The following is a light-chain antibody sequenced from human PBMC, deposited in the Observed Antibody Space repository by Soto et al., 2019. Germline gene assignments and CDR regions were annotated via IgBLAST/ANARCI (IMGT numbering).Light chain of an antibody. CDR1: QSVTTYS. V-gene: IGKV3-20*01. CDR2: GAA. Sequence: EIVLTQSPGTLSLSPGERATLSCRASQSVTTYSLAWYQQTPGQAPRLLMHGAANRAAGIPDRFSGSGSGTDFTLTISRLEPEDVGVYYCHQYGSPPQTFGQGTRVEVK. CDR3: HQYGSPPQT. J-gene: IGKJ1*01.